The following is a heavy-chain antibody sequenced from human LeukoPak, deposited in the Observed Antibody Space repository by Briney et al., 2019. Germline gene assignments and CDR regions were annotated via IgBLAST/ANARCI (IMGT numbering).Heavy chain of an antibody. V-gene: IGHV1-18*01. CDR1: GYTFTSYG. CDR3: ARAPLGWSGYYYYYMDV. D-gene: IGHD3-3*01. Sequence: ASVKVSCKASGYTFTSYGISWVRQAPGQGLEWMGWISAYNGNTNYAQKLQGRVTMTTDTSTSTAYMELRSLRSDDTAVYYCARAPLGWSGYYYYYMDVWGKGTTVTVSS. CDR2: ISAYNGNT. J-gene: IGHJ6*03.